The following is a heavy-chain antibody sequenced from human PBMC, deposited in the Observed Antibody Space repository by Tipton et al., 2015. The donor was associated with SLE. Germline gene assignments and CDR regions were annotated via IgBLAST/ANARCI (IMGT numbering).Heavy chain of an antibody. Sequence: LRLSCTVSGGSISSYYWSWIRQPPGKGLEWIGYIYYSGSTNYNPSLKSRVTISVDTSKNQFSLKLSSVTAADTAVYYCAREVGVGAYYFDYWGQGTLVTVSS. J-gene: IGHJ4*02. CDR3: AREVGVGAYYFDY. CDR1: GGSISSYY. D-gene: IGHD3-10*01. V-gene: IGHV4-59*12. CDR2: IYYSGST.